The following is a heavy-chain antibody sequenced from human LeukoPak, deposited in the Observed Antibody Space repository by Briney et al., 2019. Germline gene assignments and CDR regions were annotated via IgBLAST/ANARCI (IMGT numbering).Heavy chain of an antibody. CDR1: GFTFSSYA. D-gene: IGHD6-13*01. J-gene: IGHJ4*02. V-gene: IGHV3-30-3*01. Sequence: GGSLRLSCAASGFTFSSYAMHWVRQAPGKGLEWVAVISYDGSNKYYADSVKGRFTISRDNSKNTLYLQMNSLRAEDTAVYYCARVSTGYSSSWYIDYWGQGTLVTVSS. CDR2: ISYDGSNK. CDR3: ARVSTGYSSSWYIDY.